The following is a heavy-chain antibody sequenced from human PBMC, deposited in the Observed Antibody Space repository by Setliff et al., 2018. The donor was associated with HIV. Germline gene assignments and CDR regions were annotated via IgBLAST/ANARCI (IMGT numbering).Heavy chain of an antibody. D-gene: IGHD3-9*01. Sequence: SVKVSCKISGYTLTEVSMHWVRQAPGQGLELMGGIIPIFGTANYAQKFQGRVTITADESTSTAYMELSRLKSDDTAVYYCARDLQPILRYSDWLPMDVWGRGTAVTVS. J-gene: IGHJ6*03. CDR3: ARDLQPILRYSDWLPMDV. CDR2: IIPIFGTA. CDR1: GYTLTEVS. V-gene: IGHV1-69*13.